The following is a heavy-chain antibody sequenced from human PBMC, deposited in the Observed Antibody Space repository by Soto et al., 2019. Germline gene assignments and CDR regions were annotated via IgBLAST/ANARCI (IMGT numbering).Heavy chain of an antibody. J-gene: IGHJ4*02. V-gene: IGHV1-69*06. CDR2: TGSGTGPG. D-gene: IGHD2-15*01. Sequence: QVQLVHSGTEFRKRGPSVRVSCKASGGGLRTTPFSGWGQAPGQGLEWMGGTGSGTGPGNHAQKFQGRLTVTADKSTSTVYMELTNLSSEDTAVYYCARRDSGGFYRFFDSWGQGTLVTVSS. CDR3: ARRDSGGFYRFFDS. CDR1: GGGLRTTP.